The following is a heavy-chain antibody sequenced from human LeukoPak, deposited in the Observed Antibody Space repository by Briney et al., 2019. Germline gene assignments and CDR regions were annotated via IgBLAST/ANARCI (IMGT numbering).Heavy chain of an antibody. J-gene: IGHJ4*02. V-gene: IGHV3-48*03. D-gene: IGHD2-15*01. CDR2: ISSSGSTI. Sequence: GGSLRLSCAASGFTFSSYEMNWVRQAPGKGLEWVSYISSSGSTIYYADSVKGRFSISRDNAKSSLYLQMNSLRAEDTAVYYCARSYCSCGSCPWGFDYWGQGTLVTVSS. CDR1: GFTFSSYE. CDR3: ARSYCSCGSCPWGFDY.